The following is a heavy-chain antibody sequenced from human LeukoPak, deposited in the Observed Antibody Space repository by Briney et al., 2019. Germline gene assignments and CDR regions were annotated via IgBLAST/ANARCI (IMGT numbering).Heavy chain of an antibody. CDR1: GVTFSAYA. J-gene: IGHJ5*02. CDR2: ISASGDLT. CDR3: TNDNLS. V-gene: IGHV3-23*01. Sequence: GGPLRLSCAASGVTFSAYALSWVRQAPGKGLEWVSFISASGDLTYYADSVRGRFTISRDNWNTLFLQMDSLRAEDTAVYYCTNDNLSWGPGTLVTVSS.